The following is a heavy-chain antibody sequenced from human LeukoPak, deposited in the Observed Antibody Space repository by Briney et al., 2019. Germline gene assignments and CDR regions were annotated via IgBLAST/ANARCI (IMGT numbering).Heavy chain of an antibody. V-gene: IGHV3-9*01. Sequence: GGSLRLSCAASGFTFDDYAMHWVRQAPGKGLEWVSGISWNSGSIGYADSVKGRFTISRDNAKNCLYLQMNSLRAEDTALYYCAKAPYGAPSNGMDVWGQGTTVTVSS. D-gene: IGHD4-17*01. J-gene: IGHJ6*02. CDR1: GFTFDDYA. CDR2: ISWNSGSI. CDR3: AKAPYGAPSNGMDV.